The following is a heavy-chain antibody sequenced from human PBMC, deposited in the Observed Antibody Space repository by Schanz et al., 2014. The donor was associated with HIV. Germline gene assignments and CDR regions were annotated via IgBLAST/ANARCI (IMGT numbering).Heavy chain of an antibody. CDR1: GVTFSNYW. D-gene: IGHD2-2*01. V-gene: IGHV3-7*01. CDR2: IKQDGTEM. CDR3: ARRRADQKTFDY. Sequence: EVQLVESGGGLVQPGGSLRLSCVASGVTFSNYWMTWVRHVSGKGLEWVANIKQDGTEMYYVDSVKGRFTISRDNAKNSLYLQMNSMRGEDTALFYCARRRADQKTFDYWGQGALVTVSS. J-gene: IGHJ4*02.